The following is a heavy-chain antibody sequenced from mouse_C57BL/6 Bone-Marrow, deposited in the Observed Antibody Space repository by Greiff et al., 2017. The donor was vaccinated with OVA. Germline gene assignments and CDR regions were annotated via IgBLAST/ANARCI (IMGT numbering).Heavy chain of an antibody. Sequence: QVQLKQPGTELVKPGASVKLSCKASGYTFTSYWMHWVKQRPGQGLEWIGNINPSNGGTNYNEKFKSKATLTVDKSSSTAYMQLSSLTSEDSAVYYCARSRRQNYYVFAYWGQGTLVTVSA. J-gene: IGHJ3*01. CDR1: GYTFTSYW. D-gene: IGHD1-1*01. CDR3: ARSRRQNYYVFAY. V-gene: IGHV1-53*01. CDR2: INPSNGGT.